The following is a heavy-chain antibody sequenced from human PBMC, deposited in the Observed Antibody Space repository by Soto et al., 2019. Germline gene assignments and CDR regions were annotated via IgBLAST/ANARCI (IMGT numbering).Heavy chain of an antibody. CDR1: GGSISNYY. CDR3: AKDSGYNYGYFRWFDP. V-gene: IGHV4-59*01. J-gene: IGHJ5*02. Sequence: SETMSLTCTVFGGSISNYYWSWIRQPPGRGLEWIGHIFYSGSTNYNPALKSRVTISVDTSKSQFPLKLSSVTAADTAVYYCAKDSGYNYGYFRWFDPWGQGTLVTVSS. CDR2: IFYSGST. D-gene: IGHD5-18*01.